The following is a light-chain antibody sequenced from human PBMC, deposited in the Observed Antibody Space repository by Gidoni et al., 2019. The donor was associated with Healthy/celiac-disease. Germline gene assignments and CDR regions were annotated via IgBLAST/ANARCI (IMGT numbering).Light chain of an antibody. CDR2: KAS. CDR3: QQYNSYPLT. V-gene: IGKV1-5*03. Sequence: DIQMTQYPSTLSASVGDRVTITCRASQSISSWLAWYQQKPGKAPKLLIYKASSLESGVPSRFSGSGSGTEFTLTISSLQPDDFATYYCQQYNSYPLTFGGXTKVEIK. J-gene: IGKJ4*01. CDR1: QSISSW.